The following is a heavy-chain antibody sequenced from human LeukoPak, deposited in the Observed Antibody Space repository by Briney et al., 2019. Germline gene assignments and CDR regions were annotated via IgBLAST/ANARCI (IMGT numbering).Heavy chain of an antibody. J-gene: IGHJ4*02. CDR3: ARDRYFSY. CDR2: IKQDGGEE. D-gene: IGHD3-16*02. CDR1: GSTFSSYD. V-gene: IGHV3-7*01. Sequence: GGSLRLSCAASGSTFSSYDIHWVRQAPGKGLEWVANIKQDGGEEHYVDSVRGRFTISRDNAKNSLYLQMDSLRAEDTAVYYCARDRYFSYWGQGALVIVSS.